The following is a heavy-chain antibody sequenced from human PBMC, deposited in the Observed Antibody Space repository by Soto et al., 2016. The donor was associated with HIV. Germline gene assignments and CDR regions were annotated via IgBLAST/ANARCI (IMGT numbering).Heavy chain of an antibody. D-gene: IGHD4-17*01. CDR2: ISGRGSGT. V-gene: IGHV3-23*01. J-gene: IGHJ4*02. Sequence: EVQLLESGGGLVQPGGSLRLSCTVSGFIFNNYAMTWVRQPPGKGLEWVSTISGRGSGTFYADSVKGRFTISRDSSKTTVYLQMNNLRVEDTAIYYCARPSPAGGDSIEGPIGYWGQGNLVTVSS. CDR1: GFIFNNYA. CDR3: ARPSPAGGDSIEGPIGY.